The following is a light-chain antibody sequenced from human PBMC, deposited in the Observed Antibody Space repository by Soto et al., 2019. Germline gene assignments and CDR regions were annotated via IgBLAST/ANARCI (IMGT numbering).Light chain of an antibody. J-gene: IGLJ1*01. CDR1: SSDVVAYTY. CDR2: EVT. V-gene: IGLV2-8*01. CDR3: SSYAGSNNFPYV. Sequence: QSVLTQPPSASGSPGQSVTISCTGTSSDVVAYTYVSWYQQHPGKAPKLMIYEVTKRPSGVPDRFSGSKSGNTASLTVSGLQAEDEAEYYCSSYAGSNNFPYVFGTGTKVTVL.